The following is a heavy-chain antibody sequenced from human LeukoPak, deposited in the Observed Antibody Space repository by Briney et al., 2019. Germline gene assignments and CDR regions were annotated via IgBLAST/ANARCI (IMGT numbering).Heavy chain of an antibody. CDR1: GYSISSGYY. Sequence: SETLSLTCTVSGYSISSGYYWGWIRQPPGKGLEWIGSIYHSGSTYYNPSLKSRVTISVDTSKNQFSLKLSSVTAADTAMYYCARLSRVGGVSSSSNAFDIWGQGTMVTVSS. V-gene: IGHV4-38-2*02. J-gene: IGHJ3*02. CDR2: IYHSGST. D-gene: IGHD6-13*01. CDR3: ARLSRVGGVSSSSNAFDI.